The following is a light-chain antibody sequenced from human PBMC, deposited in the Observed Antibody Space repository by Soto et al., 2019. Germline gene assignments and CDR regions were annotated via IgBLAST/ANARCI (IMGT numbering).Light chain of an antibody. CDR2: GAS. CDR1: QSVRSN. CDR3: HQYKNRPPLT. Sequence: EIVMTQSPATLSVFPGERVTLSCRASQSVRSNLAWYQQKPGQTPTLLIYGASTRATGIPARFSGSGSGTESALTISSLQPEDVAPYYCHQYKNRPPLTFGGGTKVEIK. J-gene: IGKJ4*01. V-gene: IGKV3-15*01.